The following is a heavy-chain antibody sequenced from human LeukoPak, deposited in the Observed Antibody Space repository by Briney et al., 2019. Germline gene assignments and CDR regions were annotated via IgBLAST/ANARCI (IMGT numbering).Heavy chain of an antibody. CDR3: GALYAGGGYYDY. Sequence: PGGSLRLSCAASGFTAVINHMSWVRQAPGKGLEWVSVIYSADRTSYTDSVKGRFTISRDNSKNTLFLQMNSLRVEDTAVYYCGALYAGGGYYDYWGLGTLVTVSS. D-gene: IGHD2-8*02. CDR1: GFTAVINH. CDR2: IYSADRT. V-gene: IGHV3-53*01. J-gene: IGHJ4*02.